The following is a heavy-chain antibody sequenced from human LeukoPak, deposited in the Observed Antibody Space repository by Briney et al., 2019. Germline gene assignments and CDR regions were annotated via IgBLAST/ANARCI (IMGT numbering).Heavy chain of an antibody. J-gene: IGHJ4*02. CDR2: IYYSGST. CDR1: GGSISSYY. Sequence: SETLSLTCTVSGGSISSYYWSWIRQPPGKGLEGIGYIYYSGSTNYNPSLKSRVTISVDTSKNQFSLKLSSVTAAETALYYWAGGYRYDSMTFDYWGQGTLVTVSS. V-gene: IGHV4-59*01. CDR3: AGGYRYDSMTFDY. D-gene: IGHD3-22*01.